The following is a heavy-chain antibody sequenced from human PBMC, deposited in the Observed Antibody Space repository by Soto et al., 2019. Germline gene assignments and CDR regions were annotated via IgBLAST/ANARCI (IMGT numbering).Heavy chain of an antibody. V-gene: IGHV3-7*03. J-gene: IGHJ6*02. CDR3: ARDATEYYYYGMDV. Sequence: LRLSCAASGFTFSSYWMSWVRQAPGKGLEWVANIKQDGSEKYYVDSVKGRFTISRDNAKNSLYLQMNSLRAEDTAVYYCARDATEYYYYGMDVWGQGTTVTVSS. CDR2: IKQDGSEK. CDR1: GFTFSSYW. D-gene: IGHD2-15*01.